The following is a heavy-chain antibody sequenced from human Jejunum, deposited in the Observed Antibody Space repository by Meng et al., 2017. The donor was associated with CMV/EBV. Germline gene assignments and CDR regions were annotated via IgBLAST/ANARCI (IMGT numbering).Heavy chain of an antibody. CDR2: IYSGEST. CDR1: EFSVIRNN. V-gene: IGHV3-53*01. CDR3: AKKYSGSFDY. J-gene: IGHJ4*02. Sequence: SWTAYEFSVIRNNMTWVRQAPGKGLEWVSAIYSGESTYYADSVKGRFTISRDNSKNTLYLQMNSLRAEDTAVYYCAKKYSGSFDYWGQGTLVTVSS. D-gene: IGHD1-26*01.